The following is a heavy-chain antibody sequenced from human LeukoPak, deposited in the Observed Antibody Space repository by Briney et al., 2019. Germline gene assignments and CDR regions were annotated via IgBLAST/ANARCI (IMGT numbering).Heavy chain of an antibody. D-gene: IGHD3-22*01. V-gene: IGHV3-30*02. CDR1: GFTFSSYG. J-gene: IGHJ3*02. Sequence: GGSLRLSCAASGFTFSSYGMHWVRQAPGKGLEWVAFIRYDGSNKYYADSVKGRFTISRDNSKNTLYLQMNSLRAEDTAVYYCAKGPIGYDSSGYSRWGDAFDIWGQGTMVTVSS. CDR2: IRYDGSNK. CDR3: AKGPIGYDSSGYSRWGDAFDI.